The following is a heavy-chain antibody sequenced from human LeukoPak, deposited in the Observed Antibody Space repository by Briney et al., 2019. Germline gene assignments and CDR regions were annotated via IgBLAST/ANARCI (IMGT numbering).Heavy chain of an antibody. CDR1: GYAFTSYG. Sequence: ASVKVSCKTSGYAFTSYGTSWVRQAPGQGLEWMGWVSPYNGNTNYAQKFQGRVTMTRDTSISTAYMELSRLRSDDTAVYYCARGAIFGVVIDAFDIWGQGTMVTVSS. D-gene: IGHD3-3*01. CDR2: VSPYNGNT. CDR3: ARGAIFGVVIDAFDI. J-gene: IGHJ3*02. V-gene: IGHV1-18*01.